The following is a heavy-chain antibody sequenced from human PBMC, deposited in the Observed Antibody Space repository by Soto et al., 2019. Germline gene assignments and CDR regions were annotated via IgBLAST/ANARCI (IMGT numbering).Heavy chain of an antibody. D-gene: IGHD6-19*01. CDR1: VGSISSSNW. CDR2: IYHSGNT. V-gene: IGHV4-4*02. J-gene: IGHJ5*02. CDR3: ARARQPHSSGWFDP. Sequence: QVQLQESGPGLVKPSGTLSLTCAVSVGSISSSNWWSWVRQPPGKGLEWIGEIYHSGNTNYNPSLKSRVTISVDKSTNQFSLKLSSVTAADTAVYYCARARQPHSSGWFDPWGQGTMVTVSS.